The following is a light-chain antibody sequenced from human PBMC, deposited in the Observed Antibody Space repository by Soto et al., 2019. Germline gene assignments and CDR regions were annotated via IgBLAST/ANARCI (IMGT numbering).Light chain of an antibody. CDR3: QQSYSTPFT. Sequence: DIQMTQSPSSLSASVGDRVTITCRASQSISSHLNWYQHKPGEAPKVLIYAASSLQGGVPSRFSGSGSGTDFTLTIKSLQPEDFATYYCQQSYSTPFTFGPGTKVDIK. V-gene: IGKV1-39*01. CDR2: AAS. J-gene: IGKJ3*01. CDR1: QSISSH.